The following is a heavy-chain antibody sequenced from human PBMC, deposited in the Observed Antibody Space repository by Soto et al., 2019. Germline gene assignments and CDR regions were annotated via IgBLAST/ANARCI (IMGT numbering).Heavy chain of an antibody. J-gene: IGHJ4*02. D-gene: IGHD3-22*01. CDR2: IYYHGGT. CDR3: MESPADLSITMIEH. CDR1: GGSIRSNSYY. Sequence: PSETLSLTCAVSGGSIRSNSYYWGWIRQPPGKGLEWIGTIYYHGGTYYNPSLKSRVTISVDTSKNQFSLNLSSVTAADTAIYYCMESPADLSITMIEHWGQGTLVTVSS. V-gene: IGHV4-39*01.